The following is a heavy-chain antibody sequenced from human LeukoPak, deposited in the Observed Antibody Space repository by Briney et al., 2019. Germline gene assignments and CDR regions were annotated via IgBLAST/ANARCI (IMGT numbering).Heavy chain of an antibody. CDR2: INPNSGGT. CDR3: ARDAFCSGGSCYIRYWFDP. J-gene: IGHJ5*02. V-gene: IGHV1-2*02. CDR1: GYTFTGYY. Sequence: ASVEVSCKASGYTFTGYYMHWVRQAPGQGLEWMGWINPNSGGTNYAQKFQGRVTMTRDTSISTAYMELSRLRSDDTAVYYCARDAFCSGGSCYIRYWFDPWGQGTLVTVSS. D-gene: IGHD2-15*01.